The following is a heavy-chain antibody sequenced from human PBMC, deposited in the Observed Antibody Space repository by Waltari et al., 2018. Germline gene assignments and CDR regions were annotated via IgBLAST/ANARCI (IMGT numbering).Heavy chain of an antibody. CDR1: GFTFSSYA. Sequence: EVQLVESGGGLVQPGGSLRLSCAASGFTFSSYAMSWVRQAPGEGLEWVSAISGSGGSTYYADSVKGRFTISRDNSKNTLYLQMNSLRAEDTAVYYCAQRSITIFGVVSGGAFDIWGQGTMVTVSS. J-gene: IGHJ3*02. D-gene: IGHD3-3*01. V-gene: IGHV3-23*04. CDR3: AQRSITIFGVVSGGAFDI. CDR2: ISGSGGST.